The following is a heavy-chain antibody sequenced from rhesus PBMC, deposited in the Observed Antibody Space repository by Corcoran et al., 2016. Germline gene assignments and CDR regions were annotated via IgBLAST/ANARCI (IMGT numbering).Heavy chain of an antibody. D-gene: IGHD2-39*02. CDR2: IYGTTMTT. CDR3: ARLGQVDDY. Sequence: QVQLQESGPGVVTPSETLSLTCAVSGGSPSDSYRWTWIRQPPGKGLEWIGYIYGTTMTTNYTPSLKSRVTISKDTSKNQFSLKLSSVTAADTAVYYCARLGQVDDYWGQGVLVTV. V-gene: IGHV4S10*01. CDR1: GGSPSDSYR. J-gene: IGHJ4*01.